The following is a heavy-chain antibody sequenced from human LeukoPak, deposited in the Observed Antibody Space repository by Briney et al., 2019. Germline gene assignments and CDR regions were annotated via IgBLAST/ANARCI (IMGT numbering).Heavy chain of an antibody. D-gene: IGHD1-26*01. CDR3: ARLTSSWSYAGGNYYYYMDV. V-gene: IGHV4-59*11. CDR1: GDSISSHY. CDR2: IYYSGNT. J-gene: IGHJ6*03. Sequence: SETLSLTCTVSGDSISSHYWTWIRQPPGRGLEWIGRIYYSGNTNYNPSLKSRVTISVDTSKNQFSLNLTSVTAADTAVYYCARLTSSWSYAGGNYYYYMDVWGNGTTVTVSS.